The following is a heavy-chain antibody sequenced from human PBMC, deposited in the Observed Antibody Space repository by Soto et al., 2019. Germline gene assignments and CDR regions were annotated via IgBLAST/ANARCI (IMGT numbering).Heavy chain of an antibody. V-gene: IGHV1-2*04. D-gene: IGHD2-8*01. CDR1: GGSFSDYA. Sequence: ASVKVSCKVSGGSFSDYAITWVRQAPGQGLEWLGRINPKSGGTSTAQKFQGWVTMTRDRSISTVYMELTRLRSDDTAVYFCARGHSTDCSNGVCSFFYNHEMDVWGQGTTVTVSS. CDR2: INPKSGGT. J-gene: IGHJ6*02. CDR3: ARGHSTDCSNGVCSFFYNHEMDV.